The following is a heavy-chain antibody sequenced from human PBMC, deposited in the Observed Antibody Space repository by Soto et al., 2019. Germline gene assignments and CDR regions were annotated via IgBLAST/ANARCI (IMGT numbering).Heavy chain of an antibody. CDR3: AKDHLDSLRFLEWLLSEYNWFDP. J-gene: IGHJ5*02. CDR2: ISGSGGST. D-gene: IGHD3-3*01. CDR1: GFTFSSYA. Sequence: EVQLLESGGGLVQPGGSLRLSCAASGFTFSSYAMSWVRQAPGKGLEWVSAISGSGGSTYYADSVKGRFTISRDNSKNTLYLQMNSLRAEDTAVYYCAKDHLDSLRFLEWLLSEYNWFDPWGQGTLVTVSS. V-gene: IGHV3-23*01.